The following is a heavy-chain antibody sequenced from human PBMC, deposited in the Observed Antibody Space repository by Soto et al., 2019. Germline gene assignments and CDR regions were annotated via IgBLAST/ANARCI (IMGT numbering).Heavy chain of an antibody. CDR1: GGSISSYY. J-gene: IGHJ4*02. CDR3: ARSLRYLEDYFDF. CDR2: IYYA. Sequence: PSETLSLTCTVSGGSISSYYWSWIRQPPGKGLEWIGYIYYADSLKDRFTISRDNAKNSLYLQVDSLRTEDTAVYYCARSLRYLEDYFDFWGQGTLVTVSS. V-gene: IGHV4-59*12. D-gene: IGHD3-3*01.